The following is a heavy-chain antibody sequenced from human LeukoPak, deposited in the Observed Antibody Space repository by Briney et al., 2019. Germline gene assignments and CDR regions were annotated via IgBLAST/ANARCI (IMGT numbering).Heavy chain of an antibody. CDR2: TYYRSKWYN. J-gene: IGHJ3*02. V-gene: IGHV6-1*01. D-gene: IGHD2-2*01. CDR3: ARDGGGIVVVPAANNDAFDI. Sequence: SQTLSLTCAISGDSVSSNSAAWNWIRQSPSRGLEWLGRTYYRSKWYNDYAVSVKSRITINPDTSKNQFSLQLNSVTPGDTAVYYCARDGGGIVVVPAANNDAFDIWGQGTMVTVSS. CDR1: GDSVSSNSAA.